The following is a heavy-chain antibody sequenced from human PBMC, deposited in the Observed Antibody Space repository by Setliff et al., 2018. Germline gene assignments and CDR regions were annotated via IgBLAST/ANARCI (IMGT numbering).Heavy chain of an antibody. J-gene: IGHJ4*02. CDR2: INHRGST. CDR3: AGTGTYRYFDY. Sequence: SETLSLTCAVYSGSFSGYYWSWIRQPPGKGLEWIGEINHRGSTTYNPSLKSRVTISVDTSKSQFSLRLNSVTAADTAVYYCAGTGTYRYFDYWGRGTLVTVSS. CDR1: SGSFSGYY. D-gene: IGHD1-1*01. V-gene: IGHV4-34*01.